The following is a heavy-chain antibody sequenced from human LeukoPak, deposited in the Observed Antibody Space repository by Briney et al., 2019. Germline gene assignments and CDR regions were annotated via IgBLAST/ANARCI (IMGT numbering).Heavy chain of an antibody. CDR1: GGSISSGSYY. CDR3: ASSSSGYPHPFDY. CDR2: IYTSGST. J-gene: IGHJ4*02. V-gene: IGHV4-61*02. Sequence: SETLSLTCTVSGGSISSGSYYWSWIRQPAGKGLEWIWRIYTSGSTNYNPSLKSRVTISVDTSKNQFSLKLSSVTAADTAVYYCASSSSGYPHPFDYWGQGTLVTVSS. D-gene: IGHD3-22*01.